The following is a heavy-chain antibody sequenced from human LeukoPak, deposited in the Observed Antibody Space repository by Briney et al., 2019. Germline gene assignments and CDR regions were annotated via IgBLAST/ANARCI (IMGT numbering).Heavy chain of an antibody. CDR3: ARASSLGRYNWFDP. Sequence: SETLSLTCAVYGGSFSGYYWSWIRQPPGKGLEWIGEINHSGSTNYNPSLKSRVTISVDTSKDQFSLKLSSVTAADTAVYYCARASSLGRYNWFDPWGQGTLVTVSS. J-gene: IGHJ5*02. CDR2: INHSGST. CDR1: GGSFSGYY. V-gene: IGHV4-34*01.